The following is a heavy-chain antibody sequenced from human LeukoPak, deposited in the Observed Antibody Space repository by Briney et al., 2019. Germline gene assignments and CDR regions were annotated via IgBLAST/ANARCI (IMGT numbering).Heavy chain of an antibody. CDR2: IWYDGSNK. Sequence: PGRSLRLSCAASGFTFSSYGMHWVRQAPGKGLEWVAVIWYDGSNKYYADSVKGRFTISRDNSKNTLYLQMNSLRAEDTAVYYCARDGVPAARTYDWFDPWGQGTLVTVSS. CDR3: ARDGVPAARTYDWFDP. D-gene: IGHD2-2*01. CDR1: GFTFSSYG. V-gene: IGHV3-33*01. J-gene: IGHJ5*02.